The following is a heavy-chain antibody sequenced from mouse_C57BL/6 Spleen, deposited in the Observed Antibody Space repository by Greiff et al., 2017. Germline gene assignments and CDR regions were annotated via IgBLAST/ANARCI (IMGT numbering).Heavy chain of an antibody. CDR3: AREGYQAYFDV. CDR2: ISYAGSN. CDR1: VYSIPRGYY. Sequence: EVQRVESGPGLVKPSQSLSLTCSVTVYSIPRGYYWNWLRQFPGNQLDWMGYISYAGSNNSNPSLKNRISITRDTSKNQFFLKLNSVTTEDTATYYCAREGYQAYFDVWGTGTTVTVSS. J-gene: IGHJ1*03. V-gene: IGHV3-6*01. D-gene: IGHD2-2*01.